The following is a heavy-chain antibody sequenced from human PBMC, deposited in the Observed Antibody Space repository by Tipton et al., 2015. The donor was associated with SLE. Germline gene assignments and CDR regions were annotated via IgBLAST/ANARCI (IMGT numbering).Heavy chain of an antibody. J-gene: IGHJ4*02. Sequence: QLVQSGAEVRKPGASVTVSCETSGSTFTGYYLHWVRQAPGQGLEWLGWINVNSGATNSPQTFQGRVTMTWHTSSRTAFMELSSLTFDDTAMYYCARPLVTTIPAFDSWGQGTLVTVTS. D-gene: IGHD2-2*02. CDR3: ARPLVTTIPAFDS. CDR2: INVNSGAT. V-gene: IGHV1-2*02. CDR1: GSTFTGYY.